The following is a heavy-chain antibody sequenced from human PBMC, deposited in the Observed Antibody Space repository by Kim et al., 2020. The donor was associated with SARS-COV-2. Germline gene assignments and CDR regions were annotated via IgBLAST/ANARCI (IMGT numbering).Heavy chain of an antibody. CDR1: AASISSYY. Sequence: SETLSLTCTVSAASISSYYWTWIRQPPGKGLEWIGYIHYSGSTNYNPSLKSRVTISVDTSKSQFSLKLSSVTAADTAVYYCAARVAVAGTGFDYWGQGTPVTVSS. CDR2: IHYSGST. D-gene: IGHD6-19*01. V-gene: IGHV4-59*01. CDR3: AARVAVAGTGFDY. J-gene: IGHJ4*02.